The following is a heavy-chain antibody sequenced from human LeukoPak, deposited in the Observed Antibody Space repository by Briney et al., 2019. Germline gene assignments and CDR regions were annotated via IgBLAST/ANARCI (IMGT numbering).Heavy chain of an antibody. V-gene: IGHV3-30-3*01. Sequence: GGSLRLSCAASGFTFSSYAMHWVRQAPGKGLEWVAVISYDGSNKYYADSVKGRFTISRDNSKNTLYLQMNSLRAEDTAVYYCAREAVPGSSWYGWFDPWGQGTLVTVSS. CDR3: AREAVPGSSWYGWFDP. J-gene: IGHJ5*02. CDR1: GFTFSSYA. D-gene: IGHD6-13*01. CDR2: ISYDGSNK.